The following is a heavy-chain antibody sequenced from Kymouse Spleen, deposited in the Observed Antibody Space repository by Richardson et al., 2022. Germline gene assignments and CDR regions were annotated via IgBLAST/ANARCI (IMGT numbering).Heavy chain of an antibody. CDR1: GYTFTSYA. J-gene: IGHJ6*02. V-gene: IGHV1-3*01. CDR2: INAGNGNT. CDR3: ALVMTTVSTTTTVWTS. D-gene: IGHD4-11,IGHD4-11*01. Sequence: QVQLVQSGAEVKKPGASVKVSCKASGYTFTSYAMHWVRQAPGQRLEWMGWINAGNGNTKYSQKFQGRVTITRDTSASTAYMELSSLRSEDTAVYYCALVMTTVSTTTTVWTSGAKGPRSPSPQ.